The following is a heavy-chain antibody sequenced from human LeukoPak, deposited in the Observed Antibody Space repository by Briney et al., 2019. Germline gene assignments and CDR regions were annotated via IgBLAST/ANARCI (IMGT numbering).Heavy chain of an antibody. CDR2: INSDGSST. J-gene: IGHJ6*04. CDR1: GFTFSSYW. Sequence: GGSLRLSCAASGFTFSSYWMHWVRQAPGKGLVWVSRINSDGSSTSYADSVKGRFTTSRDNAKNTLYLQMNSLRAEETAVYYCARIRYDWSGMDVWGKETTVTVSS. CDR3: ARIRYDWSGMDV. D-gene: IGHD1-20*01. V-gene: IGHV3-74*01.